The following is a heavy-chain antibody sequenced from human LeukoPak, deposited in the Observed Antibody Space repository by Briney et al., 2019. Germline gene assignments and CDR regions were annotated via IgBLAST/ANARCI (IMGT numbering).Heavy chain of an antibody. CDR2: ISAYNGNT. D-gene: IGHD3-10*01. CDR3: ARKSTDYGSGSYYVSKTEYYCYYYMDV. Sequence: ASVKVSCKASGYTFTSYGISWVRQAPGQGLEWMGWISAYNGNTNYAQKLQGRVTMTTDTSTSTAYMELRSLRSDDTAVYYCARKSTDYGSGSYYVSKTEYYCYYYMDVWGKGTTVTISS. J-gene: IGHJ6*03. CDR1: GYTFTSYG. V-gene: IGHV1-18*01.